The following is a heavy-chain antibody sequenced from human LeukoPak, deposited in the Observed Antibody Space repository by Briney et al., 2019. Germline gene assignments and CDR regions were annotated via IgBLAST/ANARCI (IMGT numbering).Heavy chain of an antibody. Sequence: GGSLRLSCAASGFTFDDYAMHWVRQAPGKGLEWVSGISWNSGSISYADSVKGRFTISRDNAKNSLYLQMNSLRAEDMALYYCAKGLSSSWHAEFDYFDYWGQGTLVTVSS. CDR1: GFTFDDYA. V-gene: IGHV3-9*03. J-gene: IGHJ4*02. CDR2: ISWNSGSI. CDR3: AKGLSSSWHAEFDYFDY. D-gene: IGHD6-13*01.